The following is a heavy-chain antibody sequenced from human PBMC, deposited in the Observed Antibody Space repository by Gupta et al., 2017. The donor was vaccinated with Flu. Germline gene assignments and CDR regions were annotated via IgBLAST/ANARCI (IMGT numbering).Heavy chain of an antibody. V-gene: IGHV1-46*03. D-gene: IGHD2-15*01. CDR3: ARRARISTSYCSGGSCYLAVYYFGY. Sequence: PGQGLGWMGIINPNGGSTSYAEKFQGRVTMNRDTATSTVYMELSSLRSEETAVYYCARRARISTSYCSGGSCYLAVYYFGYWGQGTLVTVCS. CDR2: INPNGGST. J-gene: IGHJ4*02.